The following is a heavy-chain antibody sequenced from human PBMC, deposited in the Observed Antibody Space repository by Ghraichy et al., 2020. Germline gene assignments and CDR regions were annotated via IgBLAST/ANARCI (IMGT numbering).Heavy chain of an antibody. Sequence: GESLNISCAASGFTFSSYAMHWVRQAPGKGLEWVAVISYDGSNKYYADSVKGRFTISRDNSKNTLYLQMNSLRAEDTAVYYCARENVVPAAKHVRYYGMDVWGQGTTVTVSS. CDR3: ARENVVPAAKHVRYYGMDV. J-gene: IGHJ6*02. V-gene: IGHV3-30-3*01. CDR2: ISYDGSNK. CDR1: GFTFSSYA. D-gene: IGHD2-2*01.